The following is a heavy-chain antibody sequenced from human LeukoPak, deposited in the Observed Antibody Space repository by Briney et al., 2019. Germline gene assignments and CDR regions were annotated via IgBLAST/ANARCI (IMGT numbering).Heavy chain of an antibody. Sequence: GGSLRLSCAASGFTFTRYWMHWVRQAPGKGLVWVSRVNPDGSSTIYGDSVKGRFTSSRDNTKNTLYLQMNSLRAEDTAVYYCARGGSYGDYWGQGILVTVSS. J-gene: IGHJ4*02. CDR3: ARGGSYGDY. CDR1: GFTFTRYW. D-gene: IGHD3-16*01. V-gene: IGHV3-74*01. CDR2: VNPDGSST.